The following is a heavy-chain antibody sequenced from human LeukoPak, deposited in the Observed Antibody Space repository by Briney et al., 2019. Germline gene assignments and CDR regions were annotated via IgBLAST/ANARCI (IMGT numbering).Heavy chain of an antibody. Sequence: SETLSLTCAVYGGSFSGYYWSWIRQPPGKRLEWIGEINHSGSTNYNPSLKSRVTISVDTSKNQFSLKLSSVTAADTAVYYCARGSSGWYKSWFDPWGQGTLVTVSS. J-gene: IGHJ5*02. CDR3: ARGSSGWYKSWFDP. V-gene: IGHV4-34*01. CDR2: INHSGST. CDR1: GGSFSGYY. D-gene: IGHD6-19*01.